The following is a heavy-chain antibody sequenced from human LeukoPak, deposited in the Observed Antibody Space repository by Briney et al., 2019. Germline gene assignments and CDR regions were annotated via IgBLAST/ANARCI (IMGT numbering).Heavy chain of an antibody. D-gene: IGHD2-2*01. CDR1: GYTFTGYY. J-gene: IGHJ3*02. V-gene: IGHV1-2*04. CDR3: ARSAARYCSSTSCGNHAFDI. CDR2: INPNTGGT. Sequence: GASVNVSCKASGYTFTGYYMHWVRQAPGQGLEWMGWINPNTGGTNYAQKFQGWVTMTRDTSISTAYMELSRLRSDDTAVYYCARSAARYCSSTSCGNHAFDIWGQGTMVTVSS.